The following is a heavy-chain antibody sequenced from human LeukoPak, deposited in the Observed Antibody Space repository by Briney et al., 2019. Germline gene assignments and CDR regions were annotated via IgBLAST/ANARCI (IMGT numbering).Heavy chain of an antibody. V-gene: IGHV1-46*01. CDR2: INPSSGST. CDR1: GYTFTSYY. Sequence: VSVKVSCKASGYTFTSYYMHWVRQAPGQGLEWMGIINPSSGSTSYAQKFQGRVTMTRDTSTSTVYMELSSLRSEDTAVYYCARGQGISPKGDYFDYWGQGTLVTVSS. J-gene: IGHJ4*02. D-gene: IGHD3-3*02. CDR3: ARGQGISPKGDYFDY.